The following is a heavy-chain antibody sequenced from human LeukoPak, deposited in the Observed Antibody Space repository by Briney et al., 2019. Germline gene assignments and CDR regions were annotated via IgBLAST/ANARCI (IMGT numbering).Heavy chain of an antibody. J-gene: IGHJ4*02. Sequence: GGSLRLSCAASGFTFSSYEMNWVRQAPGKGLEWVSYISSSGSTIYYADSVKGRFTISRDNSKNTLYLQMNSLKTEDTALYYCARQMATILDGILDYWGQGTLVTVSS. CDR1: GFTFSSYE. V-gene: IGHV3-48*03. D-gene: IGHD5-24*01. CDR2: ISSSGSTI. CDR3: ARQMATILDGILDY.